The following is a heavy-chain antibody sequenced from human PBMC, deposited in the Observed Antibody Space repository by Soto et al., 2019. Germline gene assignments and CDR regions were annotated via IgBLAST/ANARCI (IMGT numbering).Heavy chain of an antibody. J-gene: IGHJ4*02. V-gene: IGHV4-59*01. CDR3: ASLRFLEWLNPYFDY. CDR2: IYYSGST. D-gene: IGHD3-3*01. CDR1: GGSISSYY. Sequence: SETLSLTCTVSGGSISSYYWSWIRQPPGKGLEWIGYIYYSGSTNYNPSLKSRVTISVDTSKNQFSLKLSSVTAADTAVYYCASLRFLEWLNPYFDYWGQGTLVTVSS.